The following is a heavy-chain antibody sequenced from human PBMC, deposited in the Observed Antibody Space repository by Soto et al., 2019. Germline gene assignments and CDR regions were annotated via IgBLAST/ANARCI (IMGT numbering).Heavy chain of an antibody. D-gene: IGHD2-8*01. CDR2: ISGYKGDT. V-gene: IGHV1-18*01. Sequence: QGQLVQSGAEVKKPGASVKVSCKASGYTFSRYGISWVRQAPGQGLEWMGWISGYKGDTKYAQKFQGRVTMTVDTSTSTAYMELRSLTSDDTAVYYCAKNGQPPYYYYGMDVWGQGTTVGVSS. J-gene: IGHJ6*02. CDR3: AKNGQPPYYYYGMDV. CDR1: GYTFSRYG.